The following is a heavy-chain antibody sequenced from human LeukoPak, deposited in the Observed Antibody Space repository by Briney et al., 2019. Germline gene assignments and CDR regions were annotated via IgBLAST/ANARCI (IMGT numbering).Heavy chain of an antibody. J-gene: IGHJ4*02. D-gene: IGHD4-17*01. CDR2: ISDSSRKI. CDR3: ARGPYGDYIDAFDY. Sequence: PGGSLRLSCAASGFTFNNYVMSWVRQAPGKGLEWVSYISDSSRKIYYADSVKGRFTISRDNAKNSLYLQMNSLRAEDTAVYYCARGPYGDYIDAFDYWGQGTLVTVSS. CDR1: GFTFNNYV. V-gene: IGHV3-48*01.